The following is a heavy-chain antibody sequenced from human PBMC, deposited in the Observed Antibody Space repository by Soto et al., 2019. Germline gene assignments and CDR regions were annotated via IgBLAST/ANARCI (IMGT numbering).Heavy chain of an antibody. CDR2: IYYSGST. Sequence: SETLSLTCTVSGGSIGSYYWSWIRQPPGKGLEWIGYIYYSGSTNYNPSLKSRVTISVDTSKNQFSLKLSSVTAADTAVYFCERHSIWLLLSDYWGQGTLVTVSS. D-gene: IGHD3-22*01. V-gene: IGHV4-59*08. J-gene: IGHJ4*02. CDR1: GGSIGSYY. CDR3: ERHSIWLLLSDY.